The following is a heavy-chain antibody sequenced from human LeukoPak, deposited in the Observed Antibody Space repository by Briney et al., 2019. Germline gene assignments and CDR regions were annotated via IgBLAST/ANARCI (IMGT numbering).Heavy chain of an antibody. CDR2: IYYSGST. D-gene: IGHD6-13*01. V-gene: IGHV4-39*01. CDR3: ARASSSWRYYYYKDV. Sequence: SETLSLTCTVSGVSISNSSYYWGWIRQPPGKGLEWIGSIYYSGSTYYNPSLKSRVTISVDTSKNQFSLKLSSVTAADTAVYYCARASSSWRYYYYKDVWGKGTTVTISS. J-gene: IGHJ6*03. CDR1: GVSISNSSYY.